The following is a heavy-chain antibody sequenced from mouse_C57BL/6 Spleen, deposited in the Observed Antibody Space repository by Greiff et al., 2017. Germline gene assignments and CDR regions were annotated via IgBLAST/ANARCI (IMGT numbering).Heavy chain of an antibody. D-gene: IGHD1-1*01. CDR3: AINYYGSSYDYFDY. CDR1: GYTFTTYP. J-gene: IGHJ2*01. V-gene: IGHV1-47*01. Sequence: VQLQESGAELVKPGASVKMSCKASGYTFTTYPIEWMKQNHGKSLEWIGNFHPYNDDTKYNEKFKGKATLTVQKSSSTVYLELSRLTSDDSAVYYCAINYYGSSYDYFDYWGQGTTLTVSS. CDR2: FHPYNDDT.